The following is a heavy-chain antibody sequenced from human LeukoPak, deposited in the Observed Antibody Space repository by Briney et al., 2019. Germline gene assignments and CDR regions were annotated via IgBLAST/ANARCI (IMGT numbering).Heavy chain of an antibody. J-gene: IGHJ5*02. CDR1: GFTFDDYA. CDR2: ITPSGSVS. D-gene: IGHD3-9*01. V-gene: IGHV3-23*01. Sequence: GGSLRLSCAASGFTFDDYAMHWVRQAPGKGLEWVSGITPSGSVSYYAESVKGRFTISRDNSKNTVSLHMNSLRAEDTALYYCARDLDWGAFDAWGQGTLDTVSS. CDR3: ARDLDWGAFDA.